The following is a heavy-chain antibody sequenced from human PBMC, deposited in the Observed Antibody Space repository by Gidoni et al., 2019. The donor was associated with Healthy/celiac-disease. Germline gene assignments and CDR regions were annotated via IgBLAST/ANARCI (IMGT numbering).Heavy chain of an antibody. J-gene: IGHJ4*02. CDR2: IYDSGST. V-gene: IGHV4-31*03. D-gene: IGHD6-19*01. CDR1: GGSISSGGYY. CDR3: ARGLGQWLVAQPLYFDY. Sequence: QVQLQESGPGLVKPSQTLSLTCTVSGGSISSGGYYWSWIRQHPGKGLEWIGYIYDSGSTYYNPSLKSRVTISVDTSKNQFSLKLSSVTAADTAVYYCARGLGQWLVAQPLYFDYWGQGTLVTVSS.